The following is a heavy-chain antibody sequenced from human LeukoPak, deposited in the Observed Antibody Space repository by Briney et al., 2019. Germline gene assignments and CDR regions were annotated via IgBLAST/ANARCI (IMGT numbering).Heavy chain of an antibody. CDR2: IYHSGST. CDR3: ARHLWFGELGWFDP. CDR1: GYSISSGNY. V-gene: IGHV4-38-2*01. Sequence: SETLSLTCAVSGYSISSGNYWGGIRQPPGKGLEWIGSIYHSGSTYYNPALNSRDTISVDTSKNQFSLKLSSVTAADTAVDYCARHLWFGELGWFDPWGQGTLVTVSS. D-gene: IGHD3-10*01. J-gene: IGHJ5*02.